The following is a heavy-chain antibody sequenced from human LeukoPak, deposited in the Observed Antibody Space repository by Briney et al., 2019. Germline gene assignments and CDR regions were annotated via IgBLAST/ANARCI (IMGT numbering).Heavy chain of an antibody. CDR1: GFTFSTYA. Sequence: GGSLRLSCAASGFTFSTYAMRWVRQAPGKGLEWVAVISYDGTNKYYADSVKGRFTISRDNSKNTLHLQMNSLRAEDTAVYYCAREVAVAGTENGAFNVWGQGTTVTVSS. CDR2: ISYDGTNK. CDR3: AREVAVAGTENGAFNV. J-gene: IGHJ6*02. D-gene: IGHD6-19*01. V-gene: IGHV3-30-3*01.